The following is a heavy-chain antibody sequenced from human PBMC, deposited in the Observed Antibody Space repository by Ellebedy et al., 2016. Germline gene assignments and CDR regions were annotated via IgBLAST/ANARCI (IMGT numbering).Heavy chain of an antibody. Sequence: GESLKISXAASGFTFSSYWMTWVRQAPGKGLEWVANIKQDEGEKYFVDSVRGRFTISRDNAKNSVFLQMNSLRVEDTALYYCARGVGGTSLNWFDPWGQGTLVTVSS. CDR1: GFTFSSYW. D-gene: IGHD3-16*01. CDR3: ARGVGGTSLNWFDP. J-gene: IGHJ5*02. CDR2: IKQDEGEK. V-gene: IGHV3-7*01.